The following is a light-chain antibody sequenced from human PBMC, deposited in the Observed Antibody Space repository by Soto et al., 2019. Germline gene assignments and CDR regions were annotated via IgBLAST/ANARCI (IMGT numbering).Light chain of an antibody. J-gene: IGKJ1*01. CDR2: LGS. Sequence: DIVMTQSPLSLPVTPGEPASISCRSSQSLLHSNGYNYLDWYLQKPGQSPQLLIYLGSNRASGVPDRFSGSVSCTDFTLKISGVEAEDVGVYYCMPALQTPPWTFGQGTKVEIK. V-gene: IGKV2-28*01. CDR1: QSLLHSNGYNY. CDR3: MPALQTPPWT.